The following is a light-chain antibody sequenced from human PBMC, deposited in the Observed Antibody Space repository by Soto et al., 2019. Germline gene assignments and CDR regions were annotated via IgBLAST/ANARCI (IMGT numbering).Light chain of an antibody. CDR2: DAS. Sequence: ENVLTQSPATLALSAGERATLSCRASQSVSSNLAWYQQKPGQAPRLLMYDASNRATGIPARFSGSGSGTDFTLTISSLQPEDFAVYFCHQRSNWPPTFGGGTKVEIK. CDR1: QSVSSN. V-gene: IGKV3-11*01. CDR3: HQRSNWPPT. J-gene: IGKJ4*01.